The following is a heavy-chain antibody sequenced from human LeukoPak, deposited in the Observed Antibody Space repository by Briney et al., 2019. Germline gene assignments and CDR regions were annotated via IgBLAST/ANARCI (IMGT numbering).Heavy chain of an antibody. CDR2: ISSSSTI. J-gene: IGHJ4*02. Sequence: GGSLRLSCAASGFTFSSYSMNWVRQAPGKGLEWVSYISSSSTIYYADSVKGRFTISRDNAKNSLYLQMYSLRAEDTAVYYCASGYSMDYWGQGTLVTVSS. V-gene: IGHV3-48*01. CDR3: ASGYSMDY. CDR1: GFTFSSYS. D-gene: IGHD6-13*01.